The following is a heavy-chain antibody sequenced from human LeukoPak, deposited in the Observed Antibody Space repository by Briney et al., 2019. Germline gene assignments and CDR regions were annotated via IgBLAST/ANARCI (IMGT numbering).Heavy chain of an antibody. V-gene: IGHV3-30*18. D-gene: IGHD1-20*01. Sequence: GGSLRLSCAASGFSFSSYGMHWVREAPGKGLEWVAAISYDGSNKYYADSVKGRFTISRDNSKNTLYLQMNSLRAEDTAVYYCAKDPSYNWNYLTYWGQGTLVTVSS. CDR3: AKDPSYNWNYLTY. J-gene: IGHJ4*02. CDR1: GFSFSSYG. CDR2: ISYDGSNK.